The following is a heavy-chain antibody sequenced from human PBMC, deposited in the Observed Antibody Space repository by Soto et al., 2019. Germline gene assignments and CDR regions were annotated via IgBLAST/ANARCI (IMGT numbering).Heavy chain of an antibody. CDR2: INPNTGDT. D-gene: IGHD6-19*01. CDR1: GYRFIGYY. Sequence: GSSVKVSCKASGYRFIGYYIHWVRQAPGQGLEWMGWINPNTGDTNFAQKFQGRVTVTTDTSISTVYMELSRLRSDDTAVYYCARDRIAVAGNRLDYYYYGMDVWGQGTTVTVSS. CDR3: ARDRIAVAGNRLDYYYYGMDV. V-gene: IGHV1-2*02. J-gene: IGHJ6*02.